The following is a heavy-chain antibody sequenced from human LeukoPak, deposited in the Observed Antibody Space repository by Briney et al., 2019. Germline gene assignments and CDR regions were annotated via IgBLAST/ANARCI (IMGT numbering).Heavy chain of an antibody. J-gene: IGHJ6*03. CDR2: MNPNSGNT. D-gene: IGHD6-13*01. CDR3: ARGGDYLYSSSWYRYYYMDV. CDR1: GYTFTSYD. V-gene: IGHV1-8*01. Sequence: ASVKVSCKASGYTFTSYDINWVRQATGQGLEWMGWMNPNSGNTGYAQKFQGRVTMTRNTSISTAYMELSSLRSEDTAVYYCARGGDYLYSSSWYRYYYMDVWGKGTTVTISS.